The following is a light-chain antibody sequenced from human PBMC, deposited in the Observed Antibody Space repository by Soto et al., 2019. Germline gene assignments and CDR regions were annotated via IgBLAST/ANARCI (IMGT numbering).Light chain of an antibody. Sequence: EIEMTQSPATLSVSPGERATLSCRASQSVNTNLAWYQQKPGQAPRLLIYGASTRATGVPARVSGSGSGTEFTLTISSLQSEDFAVYYCQQYNNWPPTWTFGQGTKVEVK. CDR3: QQYNNWPPTWT. CDR2: GAS. CDR1: QSVNTN. V-gene: IGKV3-15*01. J-gene: IGKJ1*01.